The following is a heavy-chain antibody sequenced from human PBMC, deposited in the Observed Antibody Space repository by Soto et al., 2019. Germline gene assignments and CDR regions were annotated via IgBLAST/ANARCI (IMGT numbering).Heavy chain of an antibody. V-gene: IGHV1-8*02. CDR1: GCTYTNND. CDR2: MNPGSGDT. CDR3: ARMESFGSLNWFDP. D-gene: IGHD5-18*01. J-gene: IGHJ5*02. Sequence: SVKVSCKASGCTYTNNDVSWLRQATGQGLEWMGWMNPGSGDTGYAQKFQGRVTMTRDISIATAYMELNSLTSEDTAIYYCARMESFGSLNWFDPWGQGTLVTVSS.